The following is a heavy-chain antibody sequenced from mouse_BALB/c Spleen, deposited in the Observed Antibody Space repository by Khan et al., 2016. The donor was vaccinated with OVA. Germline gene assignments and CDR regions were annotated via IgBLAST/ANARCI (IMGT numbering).Heavy chain of an antibody. J-gene: IGHJ4*01. D-gene: IGHD2-4*01. V-gene: IGHV1S56*01. CDR3: AREGLRGVAMDY. CDR1: GYTFTAYD. Sequence: QVRLQQSGPELVKPGALVKISCKASGYTFTAYDINWVKQRPGQGLEWIGWIYPGDGSTKYDENFKGKATLAADKSTNTAYMQLISLTSEKSAVYFCAREGLRGVAMDYWGQGNSVSVSS. CDR2: IYPGDGST.